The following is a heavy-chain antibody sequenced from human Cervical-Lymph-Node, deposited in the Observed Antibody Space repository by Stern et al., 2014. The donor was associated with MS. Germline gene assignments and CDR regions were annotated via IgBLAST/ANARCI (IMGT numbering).Heavy chain of an antibody. CDR2: INPNGSVT. D-gene: IGHD3-16*01. V-gene: IGHV1-46*01. J-gene: IGHJ4*02. CDR3: TRAVGGVGRE. Sequence: MQLVESGPEVKKPGASVMVSCKTSGYTFTNYYIHWVRQAPGQGLEWMGIINPNGSVTASAQKFQGRRTMTSDNSTTTHYIRLITLTSEDTAMYYCTRAVGGVGREWGQGTLVFVSS. CDR1: GYTFTNYY.